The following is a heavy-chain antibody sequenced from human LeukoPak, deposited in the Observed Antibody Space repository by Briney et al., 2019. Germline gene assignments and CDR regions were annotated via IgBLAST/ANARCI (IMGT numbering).Heavy chain of an antibody. CDR3: ARTRYSSGWYASGYDAFDI. Sequence: TFXXXYXXXXRQXPGQGLXXXXXINPXCGGTNYAQKFQGRVTMTRDTSISTAYMELSRLRSDDTAVYYCARTRYSSGWYASGYDAFDIWGQGTMVTVSS. D-gene: IGHD6-19*01. J-gene: IGHJ3*02. V-gene: IGHV1-2*02. CDR1: TFXXXY. CDR2: INPXCGGT.